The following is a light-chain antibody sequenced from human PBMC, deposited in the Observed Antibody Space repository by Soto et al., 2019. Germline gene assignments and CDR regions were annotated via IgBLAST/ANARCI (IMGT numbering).Light chain of an antibody. CDR1: QSISSY. CDR2: AAS. V-gene: IGKV1-39*01. J-gene: IGKJ5*01. CDR3: KQSYSTPIP. Sequence: DIQMTQSPSSLSASVGDRVTITCRASQSISSYLNWYQQKPGKAPKLLIYAASSLQSGVPSRFRGSGSGKDFILTIIILKPEDFATYYCKQSYSTPIPFGQGTRLEI.